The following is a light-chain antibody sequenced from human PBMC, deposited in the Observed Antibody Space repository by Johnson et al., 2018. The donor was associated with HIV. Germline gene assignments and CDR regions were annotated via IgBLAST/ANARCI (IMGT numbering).Light chain of an antibody. V-gene: IGLV1-51*01. CDR2: DNN. CDR1: SSNIGAGYD. Sequence: LTQPPSVSGAPGQRVTISCTGSSSNIGAGYDVSWYQQLPGRAPKLLIYDNNQRPSGLPDRFSGSKSGTSATLRLTGLQTGDEAEYYCGTWDSSLRVGFFGTGTKVTVL. CDR3: GTWDSSLRVGF. J-gene: IGLJ1*01.